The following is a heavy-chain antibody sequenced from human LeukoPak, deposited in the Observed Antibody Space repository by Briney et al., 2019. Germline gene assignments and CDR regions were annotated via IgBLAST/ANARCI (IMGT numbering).Heavy chain of an antibody. J-gene: IGHJ4*02. CDR3: ARVSGYDWESFYDY. D-gene: IGHD5-12*01. CDR2: IYYSGST. Sequence: SETLSLTCTVSGYSISSGYYWGWIRQPPGKGLEWIGYIYYSGSTNYNPSLKSRVTISVDTSKNQFSLKLSSVTAADTAMYYCARVSGYDWESFYDYWGQGSLVTVSS. V-gene: IGHV4-61*01. CDR1: GYSISSGYY.